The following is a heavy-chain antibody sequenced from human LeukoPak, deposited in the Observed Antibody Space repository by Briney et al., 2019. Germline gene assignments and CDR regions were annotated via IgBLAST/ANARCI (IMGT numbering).Heavy chain of an antibody. D-gene: IGHD3-22*01. J-gene: IGHJ4*02. CDR2: IYYSGST. CDR1: VGSISSYY. CDR3: ARVVGLGYYYDR. V-gene: IGHV4-59*01. Sequence: PAETLSLTCTVSVGSISSYYWSWIRQPPGKGLEGIGSIYYSGSTNYNPSLKSRVTISVDTSKNQFSLKLSSVTAADTAVYSCARVVGLGYYYDRWGPGTLVTVSS.